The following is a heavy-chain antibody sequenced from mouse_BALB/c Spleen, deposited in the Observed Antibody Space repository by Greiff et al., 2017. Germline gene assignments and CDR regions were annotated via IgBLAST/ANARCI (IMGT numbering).Heavy chain of an antibody. Sequence: LVESGTVLARPGASVKMSCKASGYTFTSYWMHWVKQRPGQGLEWIGAIYPGDGDTRYTQKFKGKATLTADKSSSTAYMQLSSLASEDSAVYYCARNYGSYYWGQGTTLTVSS. CDR2: IYPGDGDT. CDR3: ARNYGSYY. D-gene: IGHD1-1*01. V-gene: IGHV1-87*01. J-gene: IGHJ2*01. CDR1: GYTFTSYW.